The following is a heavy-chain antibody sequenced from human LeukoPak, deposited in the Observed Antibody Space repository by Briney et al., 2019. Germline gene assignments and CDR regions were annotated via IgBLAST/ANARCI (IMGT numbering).Heavy chain of an antibody. CDR2: IIPIFGTA. J-gene: IGHJ5*02. CDR1: GGTFSSYA. V-gene: IGHV1-69*13. D-gene: IGHD2-15*01. CDR3: ARDTDLELVVAATLFDP. Sequence: SVKVSCKASGGTFSSYAISWVRQAPGQGLEWMGGIIPIFGTANYAQKFQGRVTITADESTSTAYMELSSLRSEDTAVYYCARDTDLELVVAATLFDPWGQGTLVTVSS.